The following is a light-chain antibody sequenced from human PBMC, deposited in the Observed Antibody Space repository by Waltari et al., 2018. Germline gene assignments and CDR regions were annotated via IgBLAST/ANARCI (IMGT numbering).Light chain of an antibody. CDR3: CTYAGSRSYV. Sequence: QSALTQPASVSGSPRQSITIPCTGTSSDIGTYNFVSWYQQHPGKVPKLILYEGTNRPSGVSTRFSGSKSGNTASLTISGLQAEDEADYYCCTYAGSRSYVFGTGTKVTVL. V-gene: IGLV2-23*01. CDR2: EGT. CDR1: SSDIGTYNF. J-gene: IGLJ1*01.